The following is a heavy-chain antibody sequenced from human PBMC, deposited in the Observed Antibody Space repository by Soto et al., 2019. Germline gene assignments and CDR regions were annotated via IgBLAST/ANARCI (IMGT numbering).Heavy chain of an antibody. V-gene: IGHV3-23*01. CDR2: ISGSGGST. CDR3: ARGLVYYYYGMDV. Sequence: PGGSLRLSCAASGFTFSTYGMHWVRQAPGKGLEWVSAISGSGGSTYYADSVKGRFTISRDNSKNTLYLQMNSLRAEDTAVYYCARGLVYYYYGMDVWGQGTTVTVSS. CDR1: GFTFSTYG. J-gene: IGHJ6*02. D-gene: IGHD3-9*01.